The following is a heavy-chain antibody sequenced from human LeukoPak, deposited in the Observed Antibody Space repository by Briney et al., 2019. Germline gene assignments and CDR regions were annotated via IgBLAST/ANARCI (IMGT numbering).Heavy chain of an antibody. CDR3: ARELRYDNSDSGAF. J-gene: IGHJ3*01. CDR1: GGSISSYY. V-gene: IGHV4-59*12. D-gene: IGHD3-22*01. CDR2: IYYSGST. Sequence: SETLSLTCTVSGGSISSYYWSWIRQPPGKGLEWIGYIYYSGSTNYNPSLKSRVTIPVDTSKNQFSLKLSSVTAADTAVYYCARELRYDNSDSGAFWGQGTVVTVSS.